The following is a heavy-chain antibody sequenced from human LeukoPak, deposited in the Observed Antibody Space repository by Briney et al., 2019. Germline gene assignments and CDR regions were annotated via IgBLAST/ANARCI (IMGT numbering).Heavy chain of an antibody. D-gene: IGHD3-10*01. CDR3: ARALDGSGSRSFDY. CDR1: GFTFSSYW. Sequence: GGSLRLSCAASGFTFSSYWMHWVRQAPGKGLVWVSRIYSDGSSTNYADSVKGRFTISRDNSKNTLYLQMNSLRAEDTAVYYCARALDGSGSRSFDYWGQGTLVTVSS. J-gene: IGHJ4*02. V-gene: IGHV3-74*01. CDR2: IYSDGSST.